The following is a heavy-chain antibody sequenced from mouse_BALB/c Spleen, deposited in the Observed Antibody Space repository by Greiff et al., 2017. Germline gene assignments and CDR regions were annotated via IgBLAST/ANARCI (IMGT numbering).Heavy chain of an antibody. D-gene: IGHD2-4*01. Sequence: EVQLVESGGGLVQPGGSRKLSCAASGFTFSSFGMHWVRQAPEKGLEWVAYISSGSSTIYYADTVKGRFTISRDNPKNTLFLQMTSLRSEDTAMYYCARDYDYDYDYYAMDYWGQGTSVTVSS. CDR1: GFTFSSFG. V-gene: IGHV5-17*02. CDR3: ARDYDYDYDYYAMDY. J-gene: IGHJ4*01. CDR2: ISSGSSTI.